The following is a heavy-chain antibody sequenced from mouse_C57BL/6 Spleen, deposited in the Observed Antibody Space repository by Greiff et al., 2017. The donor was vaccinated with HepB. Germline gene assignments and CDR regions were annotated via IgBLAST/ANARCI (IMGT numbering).Heavy chain of an antibody. Sequence: EVKLVESGGGLVQPKGSLKLSCAASGFSFNTYAMNWVRQAPGKGLEWVARIRSKSNNYATYYADSVKDRFTISRDDSESMLYLQMNNLKTEDTAMYYCVRQRYDSGFAYWGQGTLVTVSA. V-gene: IGHV10-1*01. CDR1: GFSFNTYA. J-gene: IGHJ3*01. CDR2: IRSKSNNYAT. CDR3: VRQRYDSGFAY. D-gene: IGHD2-4*01.